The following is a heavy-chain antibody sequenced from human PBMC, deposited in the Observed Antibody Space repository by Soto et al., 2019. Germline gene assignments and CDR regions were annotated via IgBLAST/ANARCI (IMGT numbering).Heavy chain of an antibody. CDR1: GFTFSAYA. Sequence: GGSLRLSCEASGFTFSAYAMSWVRQTPGKGPEWVSGISTGGDITSYSDSVKGRFTISRDNSKKVLYLQMNSLRAEDTAVYYCANAAHCSSTTCPTGPIWGQGTMVTVSS. J-gene: IGHJ3*02. CDR3: ANAAHCSSTTCPTGPI. D-gene: IGHD2-2*01. V-gene: IGHV3-23*01. CDR2: ISTGGDIT.